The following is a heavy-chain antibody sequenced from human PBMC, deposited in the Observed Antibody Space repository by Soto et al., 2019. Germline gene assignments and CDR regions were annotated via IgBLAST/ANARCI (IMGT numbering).Heavy chain of an antibody. CDR3: ARVGGIPKNDFWSGYYNFYFDY. CDR2: IYYSGST. CDR1: GGSISSGDYS. V-gene: IGHV4-30-4*01. Sequence: QVQLQESGPGLVKPSQTLSLTCTVSGGSISSGDYSWSWIRQPPGKGLEWIGYIYYSGSTYYNPSLNSRLTISVDTSKNQFSLKLSSVTAADTAVYYCARVGGIPKNDFWSGYYNFYFDYWGQGTLVTVSS. J-gene: IGHJ4*02. D-gene: IGHD3-3*01.